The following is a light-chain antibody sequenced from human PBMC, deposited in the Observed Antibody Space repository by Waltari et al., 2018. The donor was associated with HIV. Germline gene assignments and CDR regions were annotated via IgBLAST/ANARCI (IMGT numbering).Light chain of an antibody. V-gene: IGLV2-14*03. J-gene: IGLJ3*02. CDR2: DVN. Sequence: QSALTQPASVSGSPGQSIPISCTGTSTDIGGFYYVSWYQQHPGKAPKLIISDVNAPPSGISDRFSGSKSGNTASLTISGLQPEDEAYYHCSSYASSSALLFGGGTKLTVV. CDR3: SSYASSSALL. CDR1: STDIGGFYY.